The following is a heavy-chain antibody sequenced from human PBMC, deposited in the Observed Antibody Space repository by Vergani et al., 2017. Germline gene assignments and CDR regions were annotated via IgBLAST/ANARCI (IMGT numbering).Heavy chain of an antibody. J-gene: IGHJ4*02. D-gene: IGHD3-9*01. Sequence: QVNLQESGPGLVKPSETLSLTCSVSFDSIRNLYCNWIRQPPGKGLEWIGSIHYSENTNYNPSLKTRVTISVDTSKNQFSLEVTSVTAADTAIYFCARTESFILRYFHWALWGQGTLVTVSS. V-gene: IGHV4-59*08. CDR1: FDSIRNLY. CDR3: ARTESFILRYFHWAL. CDR2: IHYSENT.